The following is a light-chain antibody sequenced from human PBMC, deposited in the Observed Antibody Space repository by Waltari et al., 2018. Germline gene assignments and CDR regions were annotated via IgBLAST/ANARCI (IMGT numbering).Light chain of an antibody. CDR2: GNS. J-gene: IGLJ2*01. CDR1: SSNHAAGYD. CDR3: QSYDSSLSGYVV. V-gene: IGLV1-40*01. Sequence: QSVLTQPPSVSGAPGKRVTISCTGSSSNHAAGYDVNWYQQLPGTAPKLLIYGNSNRPSGVPDRFSGSKSGTSASLAITGLQAEDEADYYCQSYDSSLSGYVVFGGGTKLTVL.